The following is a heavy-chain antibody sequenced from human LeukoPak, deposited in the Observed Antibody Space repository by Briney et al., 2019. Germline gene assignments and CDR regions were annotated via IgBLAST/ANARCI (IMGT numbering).Heavy chain of an antibody. CDR3: ARGPRAFDL. Sequence: GGSLRLSCAASGFTFSSYEMNWVRQAPGKGLEWVSYISTSGITIYYADSVKGRFTISRDNPKDSLYLQMNSLRVEDTAVYYCARGPRAFDLWGQGTMVTVSS. CDR1: GFTFSSYE. J-gene: IGHJ3*01. V-gene: IGHV3-48*03. CDR2: ISTSGITI.